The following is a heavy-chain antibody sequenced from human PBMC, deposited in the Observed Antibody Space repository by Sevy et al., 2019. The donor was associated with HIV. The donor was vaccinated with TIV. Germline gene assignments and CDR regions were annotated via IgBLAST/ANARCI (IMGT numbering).Heavy chain of an antibody. J-gene: IGHJ4*01. CDR1: GGIFRSNA. D-gene: IGHD3-10*01. CDR2: IIAVFGTT. V-gene: IGHV1-69*13. Sequence: ASVKVSCKASGGIFRSNAXXXXXXAPGQXLEXMGGIIAVFGTTNYAQKFQGRVTVTADESRSTAYMELSSLRSEDTAVYYCARDKYYYVSGSFDYWGQGTQVTVSS. CDR3: ARDKYYYVSGSFDY.